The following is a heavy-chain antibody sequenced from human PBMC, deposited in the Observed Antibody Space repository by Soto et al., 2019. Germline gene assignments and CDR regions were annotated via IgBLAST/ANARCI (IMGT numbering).Heavy chain of an antibody. CDR1: GFTFRSYA. D-gene: IGHD2-21*02. V-gene: IGHV3-33*01. CDR2: IWDNGSSQ. Sequence: PGGSLRLSCTPSGFTFRSYAMHWVRQAPGKGLEWVAVIWDNGSSQFYADSVKGRFTVSRDNSKNTLSLQMNSLRDEDTAVYFCARATLSTDCYHCYFDLWGQGTLVTVSS. J-gene: IGHJ4*02. CDR3: ARATLSTDCYHCYFDL.